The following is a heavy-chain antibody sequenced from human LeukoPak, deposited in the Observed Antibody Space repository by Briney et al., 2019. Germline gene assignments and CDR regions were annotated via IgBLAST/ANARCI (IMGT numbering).Heavy chain of an antibody. D-gene: IGHD2-15*01. CDR2: ISAYNGNT. V-gene: IGHV1-18*01. CDR1: GYTFTSYG. J-gene: IGHJ4*02. Sequence: ASVKVSCKASGYTFTSYGISWVRQAPGQGLEWMGWISAYNGNTKYAQKLQGRVTMTTDTSTSTAYMELGSLRSDDTAVYYCARESCSGGSCYPGGVWGQGTLVTVSS. CDR3: ARESCSGGSCYPGGV.